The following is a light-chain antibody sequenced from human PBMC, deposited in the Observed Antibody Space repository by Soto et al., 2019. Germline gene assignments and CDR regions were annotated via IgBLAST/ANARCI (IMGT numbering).Light chain of an antibody. V-gene: IGKV3-20*01. J-gene: IGKJ3*01. CDR3: QQYGSSPLT. CDR2: GAS. Sequence: EIVLTQSPGTLSLSPGERATLSCRASQSVSSSYLAWYQQKPGQAPRLLIYGASSRATGIPDRFSGSGSGTAFTLTISSLEPEDSAVYSCQQYGSSPLTFGPGTKVDIK. CDR1: QSVSSSY.